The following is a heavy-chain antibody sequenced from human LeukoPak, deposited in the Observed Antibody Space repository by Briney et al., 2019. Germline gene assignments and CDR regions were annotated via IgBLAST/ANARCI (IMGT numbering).Heavy chain of an antibody. Sequence: GGSLRLSCAASGFTFSSYAMHWVRQAPGKGLEWVAVISYDGSSKYYADSVKGRFTISRDNSKNTLYLQMNSLRAEDTAVYYCAKDYYDSSGYYNYGMDVWGQGTTVTVSS. CDR2: ISYDGSSK. D-gene: IGHD3-22*01. CDR1: GFTFSSYA. CDR3: AKDYYDSSGYYNYGMDV. J-gene: IGHJ6*02. V-gene: IGHV3-30-3*01.